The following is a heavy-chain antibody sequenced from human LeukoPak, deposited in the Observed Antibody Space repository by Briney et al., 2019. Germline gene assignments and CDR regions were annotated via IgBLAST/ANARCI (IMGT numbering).Heavy chain of an antibody. D-gene: IGHD5-12*01. J-gene: IGHJ3*02. CDR3: ASSHVEMATIDRDAFDI. CDR1: GGSFSDYS. Sequence: PSETLSLTCAVYGGSFSDYSWVWFRQPPGKGLEWVSVIYSGGSTYYADSVKGRFTISRDNSKNTLYLQMNSLRAEDTAVYYCASSHVEMATIDRDAFDIWGQGTMVTVSS. CDR2: IYSGGST. V-gene: IGHV3-53*01.